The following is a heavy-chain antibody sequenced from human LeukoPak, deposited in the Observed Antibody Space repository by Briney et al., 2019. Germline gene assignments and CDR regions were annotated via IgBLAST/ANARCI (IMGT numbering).Heavy chain of an antibody. CDR2: IYPGDSDT. CDR1: GYSFTSYW. CDR3: ARHPPFDYGDYQYNAFDI. Sequence: GESLKISCKGSGYSFTSYWIGWVRTMSGKGLEWIGMIYPGDSDTRYSTSFQGQVTISADKSISTDYLEWSSLKASDTAMYYCARHPPFDYGDYQYNAFDIWGQGTMVTVSS. V-gene: IGHV5-51*01. D-gene: IGHD4-17*01. J-gene: IGHJ3*02.